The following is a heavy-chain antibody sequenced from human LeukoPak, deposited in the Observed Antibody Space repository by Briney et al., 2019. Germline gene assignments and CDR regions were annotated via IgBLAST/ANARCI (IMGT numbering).Heavy chain of an antibody. CDR1: GGSISSGSYY. Sequence: PSETLSLTCTVSGGSISSGSYYWSWIRQPAGKGLEWIGRIYTSGSTNYNPSLKSRVTISVDTSKDQFSLKLSSVTAADTAVYYCARSQEFGVVANFDYWGQGTLVTVSS. J-gene: IGHJ4*02. D-gene: IGHD2-15*01. CDR2: IYTSGST. CDR3: ARSQEFGVVANFDY. V-gene: IGHV4-61*02.